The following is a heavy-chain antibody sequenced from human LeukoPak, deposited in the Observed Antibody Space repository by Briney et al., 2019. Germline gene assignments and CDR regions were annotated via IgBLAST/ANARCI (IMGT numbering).Heavy chain of an antibody. J-gene: IGHJ4*02. Sequence: QPGGSVRLSCAASGFTFSSYGMHWVRQAPGKGLEGVAVISYDGSNKYYADSVKGRFTISRDNSKNTLYLQMNSLRAEDTAVYYCAKTYGDSFFDYWGQGTLVTVSS. D-gene: IGHD4-17*01. CDR1: GFTFSSYG. CDR2: ISYDGSNK. CDR3: AKTYGDSFFDY. V-gene: IGHV3-30*18.